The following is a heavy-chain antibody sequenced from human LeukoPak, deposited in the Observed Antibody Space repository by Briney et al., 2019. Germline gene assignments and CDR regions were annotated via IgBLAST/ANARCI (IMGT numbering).Heavy chain of an antibody. J-gene: IGHJ4*02. V-gene: IGHV4-39*07. D-gene: IGHD3-10*01. CDR3: ASLSGSGSPTQD. CDR2: IYHSGST. Sequence: SETLSLTCTVSGGSISSSSYYWGWIRQPPGKGLEWIGSIYHSGSTYYNPSLKSRVTISVDTSKNQFSLKLSSVTAADTAVYYCASLSGSGSPTQDWGQGTLVTVSS. CDR1: GGSISSSSYY.